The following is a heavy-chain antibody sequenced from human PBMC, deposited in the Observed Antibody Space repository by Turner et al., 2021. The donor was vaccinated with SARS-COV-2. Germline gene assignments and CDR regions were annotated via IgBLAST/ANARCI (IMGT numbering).Heavy chain of an antibody. CDR3: ARHQGSTSGYDHGMNV. V-gene: IGHV4-59*08. Sequence: QVQLHESGPGLVRPSGTLSPTCTVSGGSISSKYWSGIRQSPGRGLEWIGYFYKIGSIDYNPTLRSRVTISVDTSKNQLSLNLISMTAADTAVYYCARHQGSTSGYDHGMNVWGQGTAVIVSS. J-gene: IGHJ6*02. CDR2: FYKIGSI. D-gene: IGHD1-1*01. CDR1: GGSISSKY.